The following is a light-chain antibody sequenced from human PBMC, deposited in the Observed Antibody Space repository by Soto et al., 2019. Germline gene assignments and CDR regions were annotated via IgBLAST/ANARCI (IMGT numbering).Light chain of an antibody. CDR3: QQHNNWPPIT. Sequence: IVLTQSPATLSLSPVKRATLSCRASQNISNYLIWYQQKPGQAPRLLIYDVSKRATGIPDRFSGSGSRTEFSLTITSLQSEDFAVYYCQQHNNWPPITFGQGTRLEIK. V-gene: IGKV3-11*01. CDR1: QNISNY. CDR2: DVS. J-gene: IGKJ5*01.